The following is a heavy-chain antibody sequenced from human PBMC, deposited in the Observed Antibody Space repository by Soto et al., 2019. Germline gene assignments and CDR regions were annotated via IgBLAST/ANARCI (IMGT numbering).Heavy chain of an antibody. CDR1: GFTFTSYW. J-gene: IGHJ6*02. CDR3: GRDEVRNGVGA. Sequence: GGSLRLSCVASGFTFTSYWMSWVRQAPGKGLEWVANIKGDGSEKRYVDSVKGRLTISRDNAKNSVYLQMNSLRVEDTALYYCGRDEVRNGVGAWGQGTTVTVS. CDR2: IKGDGSEK. V-gene: IGHV3-7*01.